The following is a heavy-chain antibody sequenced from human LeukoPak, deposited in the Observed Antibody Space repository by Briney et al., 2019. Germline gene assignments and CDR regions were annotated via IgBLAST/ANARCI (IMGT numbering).Heavy chain of an antibody. Sequence: ASVKVSCKVSGYTLTELSMHWVRQAPGKGLGWMGGFDPEDGETIYAQKFQGRVTMSEDTSTDTAYMELSSLRSEHTAVYYCATAFQVAATYDYWGQGTLVTVSS. CDR2: FDPEDGET. V-gene: IGHV1-24*01. J-gene: IGHJ4*02. CDR3: ATAFQVAATYDY. D-gene: IGHD2-15*01. CDR1: GYTLTELS.